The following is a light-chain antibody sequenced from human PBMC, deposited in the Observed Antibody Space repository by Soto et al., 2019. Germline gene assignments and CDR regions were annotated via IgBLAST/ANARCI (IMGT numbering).Light chain of an antibody. CDR2: AAS. J-gene: IGKJ1*01. CDR1: QGISNY. Sequence: DIQMTQSPSSLSASVGDRVTITCRASQGISNYLAWYQQKPGKVPKLLIYAASTLQSGVPSRFSGGGSGTDLTLTISSLQPEDVATYYCQKYYSALWTFGQGTKVDIK. CDR3: QKYYSALWT. V-gene: IGKV1-27*01.